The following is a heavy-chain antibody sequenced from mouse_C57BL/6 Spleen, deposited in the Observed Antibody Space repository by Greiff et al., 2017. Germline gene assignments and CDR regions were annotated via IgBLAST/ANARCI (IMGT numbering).Heavy chain of an antibody. CDR1: GYTFNSYW. CDR2: IHPNSGST. J-gene: IGHJ2*01. CDR3: ARGFGNPFY. D-gene: IGHD2-1*01. Sequence: QVQLQQPGAELVKPGASVKLSCKASGYTFNSYWMHWVKQRPGQGLEWIGMIHPNSGSTNYNEKFKSKATLTVDQSSSTADMQLSSLTSEDSAVDYCARGFGNPFYWGQGTTLTVSS. V-gene: IGHV1-64*01.